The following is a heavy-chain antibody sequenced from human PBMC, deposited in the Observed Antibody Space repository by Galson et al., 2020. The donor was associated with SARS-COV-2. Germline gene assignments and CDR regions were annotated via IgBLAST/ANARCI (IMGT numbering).Heavy chain of an antibody. CDR3: ARIGYTIFGGDEYYYYMDV. V-gene: IGHV4-59*01. CDR1: GGSISSYY. Sequence: SQTLSLTCTVSGGSISSYYWSWIRQPPGKGLEWIGYIYYSGSATYNPSLKSRVTMSVDTSENRFSLRLTSVTAADTALYYCARIGYTIFGGDEYYYYMDVWGKGTTVNVSS. CDR2: IYYSGSA. D-gene: IGHD3-3*01. J-gene: IGHJ6*03.